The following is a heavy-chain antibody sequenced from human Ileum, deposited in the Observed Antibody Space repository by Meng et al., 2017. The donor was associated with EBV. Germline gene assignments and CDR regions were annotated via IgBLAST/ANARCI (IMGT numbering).Heavy chain of an antibody. Sequence: GEVGASRAEVRRPGSVGKVPCKATGCTFSSYAISWVRQAPGQGLEWMGGIIPIFGTANYAQKFQGRVTITADESTSTAYMELSSLRSEDTAVYYCARGNGYSSSFYFDYWGQGTLVTVSS. D-gene: IGHD6-13*01. V-gene: IGHV1-69*01. J-gene: IGHJ4*02. CDR2: IIPIFGTA. CDR3: ARGNGYSSSFYFDY. CDR1: GCTFSSYA.